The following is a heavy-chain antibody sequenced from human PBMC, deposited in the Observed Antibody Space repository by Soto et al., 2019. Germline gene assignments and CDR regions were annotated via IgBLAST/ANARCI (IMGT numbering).Heavy chain of an antibody. CDR3: ARGIKGSGWSGDQYYFDY. Sequence: SVKVSCKASGGTFSSYAISWVRQAPGQGLEWMGGIIPIFGTANYAQKFQGRVTITADESTSTAYMELSSLRSEDTAVYYCARGIKGSGWSGDQYYFDYWGQGTLVTVSS. CDR1: GGTFSSYA. CDR2: IIPIFGTA. J-gene: IGHJ4*02. D-gene: IGHD6-19*01. V-gene: IGHV1-69*13.